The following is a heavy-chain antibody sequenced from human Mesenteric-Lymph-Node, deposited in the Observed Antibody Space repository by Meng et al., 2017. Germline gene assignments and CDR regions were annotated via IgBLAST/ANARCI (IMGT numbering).Heavy chain of an antibody. Sequence: GESLKISCVASGFTFSNTWMHWVRQAPGKGLVWVSRISPDGSSSNNADSVKGRFTVSRDNSKNSLYLQMNSLRAEDTAVYYCARASTIFGANYYYYYGMDVWGQGTTVTVSS. V-gene: IGHV3-74*01. CDR3: ARASTIFGANYYYYYGMDV. CDR1: GFTFSNTW. J-gene: IGHJ6*02. D-gene: IGHD3-3*01. CDR2: ISPDGSSS.